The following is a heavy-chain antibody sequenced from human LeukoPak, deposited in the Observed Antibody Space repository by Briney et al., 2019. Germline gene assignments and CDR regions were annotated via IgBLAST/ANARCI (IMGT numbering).Heavy chain of an antibody. CDR2: ITGSGGST. D-gene: IGHD3-3*01. Sequence: AGGSLRLSCTASGFIASSNYAMSWVRQAPGKGLEWVSSITGSGGSTYYADSVKGRFTISRDNSKNTLYLQMSSLRAEDTAVYYCAKDKGDFWSGHHYWGQGTLVTVSS. CDR1: GFIASSNYA. J-gene: IGHJ4*02. V-gene: IGHV3-23*01. CDR3: AKDKGDFWSGHHY.